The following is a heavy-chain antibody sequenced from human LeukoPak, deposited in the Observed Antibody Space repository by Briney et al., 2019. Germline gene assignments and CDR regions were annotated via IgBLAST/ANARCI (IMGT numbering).Heavy chain of an antibody. J-gene: IGHJ4*02. CDR3: AMGGDGYNLDY. Sequence: SETLSLTCTVSGGSISSSSYYWSWIRPPPGKGLEWIGYIYYSGSTNHNPSLKSRVTISVDTSKNLFSLKLSSVAAADTAVYYCAMGGDGYNLDYWGRGTLVTVSS. CDR1: GGSISSSSYY. D-gene: IGHD5-24*01. CDR2: IYYSGST. V-gene: IGHV4-61*05.